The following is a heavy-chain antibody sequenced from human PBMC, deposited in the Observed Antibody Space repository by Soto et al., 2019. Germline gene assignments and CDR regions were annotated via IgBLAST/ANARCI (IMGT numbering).Heavy chain of an antibody. CDR3: ARELSARADV. V-gene: IGHV3-74*03. CDR1: EFTFSSYW. Sequence: GGSLRLSCVASEFTFSSYWMHWVRQVPGKGLVWVSRLNEDGSFTSYADSVKGRFSIFRDNAKKTLYLQMNSLSAEDSAVYYFARELSARADVWGQGTTVTVSS. CDR2: LNEDGSFT. J-gene: IGHJ6*02.